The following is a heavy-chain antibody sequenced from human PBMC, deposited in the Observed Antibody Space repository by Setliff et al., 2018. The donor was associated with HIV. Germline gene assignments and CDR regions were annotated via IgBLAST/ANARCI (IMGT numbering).Heavy chain of an antibody. CDR1: GDSINNYH. CDR3: ARSVARDYWYFGH. J-gene: IGHJ2*01. V-gene: IGHV4-59*01. Sequence: SETLSLTCTVSGDSINNYHWSWIRQPPGEGLEFLGFFHYRGSPIYNPSLKSRVNISVDTSKNQFSLNLTSVTAADTAVYYCARSVARDYWYFGHWGRGTQVTVSS. CDR2: FHYRGSP. D-gene: IGHD6-6*01.